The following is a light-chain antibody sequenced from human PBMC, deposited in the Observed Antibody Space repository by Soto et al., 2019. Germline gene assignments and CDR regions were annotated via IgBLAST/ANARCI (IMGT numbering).Light chain of an antibody. CDR2: EIN. CDR1: SSDVGGYNY. Sequence: QSALAQPPSASGSPGQSVTIVCTGTSSDVGGYNYVSWYQQHPDKAPKLIISEINKRPSGVPDRFSGSKSGNTASLTVSGLQSEAEADYYCSSYAGSNKFVVFGGGTKLTVL. V-gene: IGLV2-8*01. CDR3: SSYAGSNKFVV. J-gene: IGLJ2*01.